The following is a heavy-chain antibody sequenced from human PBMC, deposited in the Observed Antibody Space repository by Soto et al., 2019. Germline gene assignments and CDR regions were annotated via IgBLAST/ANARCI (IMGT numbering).Heavy chain of an antibody. CDR2: IWYDGSNK. V-gene: IGHV3-33*01. Sequence: PGGSLRLSCAASGFTFSSYGMHWVRQAPGKGLEWVAVIWYDGSNKYYADSVKGRFTISRDNSKNTLYLQMNSLRAEDTAVYYCARDLRPYYDFWSGYRAYYGMDVWGQGTTVTV. CDR3: ARDLRPYYDFWSGYRAYYGMDV. D-gene: IGHD3-3*01. CDR1: GFTFSSYG. J-gene: IGHJ6*02.